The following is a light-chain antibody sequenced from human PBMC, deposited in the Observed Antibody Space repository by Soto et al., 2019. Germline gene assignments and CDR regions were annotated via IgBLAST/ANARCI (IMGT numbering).Light chain of an antibody. J-gene: IGLJ2*01. V-gene: IGLV2-14*01. CDR3: SSYTINGVGV. Sequence: QSVLTQPASVSGSPGQSITISCTGTDSEVGGYNYVSWYQQHPGNAPKVMIYDVSNRPSGVSNRFSGSKSGNTASLIISGLQAEDEADYYCSSYTINGVGVFGGGTKLTVL. CDR1: DSEVGGYNY. CDR2: DVS.